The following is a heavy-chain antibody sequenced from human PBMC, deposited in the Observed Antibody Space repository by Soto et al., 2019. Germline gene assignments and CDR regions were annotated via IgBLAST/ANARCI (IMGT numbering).Heavy chain of an antibody. D-gene: IGHD6-6*01. Sequence: EVQLVESGGGLVQPGGSLRVSCAASGFTFSTYSMNWVRQAPGKGLEWVSYMSSRSLTIYYTDSVKGRFTISRDNAKNSQYLPISSSRDEDTAVYYCARGGSSSDNGMVVWGQGTTVTVS. J-gene: IGHJ6*02. CDR1: GFTFSTYS. V-gene: IGHV3-48*02. CDR2: MSSRSLTI. CDR3: ARGGSSSDNGMVV.